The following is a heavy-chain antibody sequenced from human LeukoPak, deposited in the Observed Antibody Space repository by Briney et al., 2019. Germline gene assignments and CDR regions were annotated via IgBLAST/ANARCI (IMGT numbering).Heavy chain of an antibody. J-gene: IGHJ6*02. V-gene: IGHV1-46*01. CDR1: GYSFTSNY. CDR2: IYPRDGST. CDR3: ASGKYGMDV. D-gene: IGHD1-26*01. Sequence: GASVKVSCKASGYSFTSNYIHWVRQAPGQGLEWMGMIYPRDGSTSYAQKFQGRVTMTRNTSISTAYMELSSLRSEDTAVYYCASGKYGMDVWGQGTTVTVSS.